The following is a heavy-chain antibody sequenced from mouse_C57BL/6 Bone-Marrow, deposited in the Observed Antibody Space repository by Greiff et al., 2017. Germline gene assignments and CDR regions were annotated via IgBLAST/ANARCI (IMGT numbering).Heavy chain of an antibody. CDR1: GFTFSSYG. Sequence: EVKLMESGGDLVKPGGSLKLSCAASGFTFSSYGMSWVRQTPDKRLEWVATISRGGSYTSYPDSVKGRFTISRDNAKNTLYLQMSSLKSEDTAMYYCARHSGYYDVWGTGTTVTVSS. D-gene: IGHD1-3*01. J-gene: IGHJ1*03. V-gene: IGHV5-6*01. CDR2: ISRGGSYT. CDR3: ARHSGYYDV.